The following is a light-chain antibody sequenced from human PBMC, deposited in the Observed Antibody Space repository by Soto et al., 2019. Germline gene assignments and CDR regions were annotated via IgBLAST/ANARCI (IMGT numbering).Light chain of an antibody. J-gene: IGLJ3*02. CDR3: CSYAGSSTSWV. V-gene: IGLV2-23*01. CDR1: SSDAGNYNF. Sequence: QSALTQPASVSGSPGQSITISCTGTSSDAGNYNFVSWYQQHPGKAPKVIIYEDSTRPSGVSNRISGSKSGNTASLTISGLQPEDEADYYCCSYAGSSTSWVFGGGTKLTVL. CDR2: EDS.